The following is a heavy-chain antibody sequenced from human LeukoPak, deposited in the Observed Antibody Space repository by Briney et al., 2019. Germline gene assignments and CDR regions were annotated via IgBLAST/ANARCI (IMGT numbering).Heavy chain of an antibody. V-gene: IGHV4-59*01. Sequence: SETLSLTRTVSGGSISSYYWSWIRQPPGKGLEWIGYIYYSGSTNYNPSLKSRVTISVDTSKNQFSLKLSSVTAADTAVYYCARDRGYYGSGSSNWFDPWGQGTLVTVSS. CDR3: ARDRGYYGSGSSNWFDP. CDR2: IYYSGST. J-gene: IGHJ5*02. D-gene: IGHD3-10*01. CDR1: GGSISSYY.